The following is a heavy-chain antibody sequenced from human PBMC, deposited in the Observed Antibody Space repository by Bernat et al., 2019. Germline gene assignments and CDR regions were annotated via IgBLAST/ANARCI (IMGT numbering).Heavy chain of an antibody. V-gene: IGHV3-23*04. J-gene: IGHJ4*02. D-gene: IGHD2-8*01. CDR1: GFTFSSYA. Sequence: VQLVESGGGVVQPGRSLRLSCAASGFTFSSYAMSWVRQAPGKGLEWVSGISGYGGSTYYADSVKGRFTISRDNSNNTLYLQMNALRAEDTAIYYCAKDQEYAGYFYQGGYWGQGTLVTVSS. CDR3: AKDQEYAGYFYQGGY. CDR2: ISGYGGST.